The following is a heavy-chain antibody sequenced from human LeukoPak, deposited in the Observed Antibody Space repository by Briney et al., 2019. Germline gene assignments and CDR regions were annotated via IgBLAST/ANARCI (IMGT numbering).Heavy chain of an antibody. CDR1: GGSISSYY. CDR2: IYTSGST. J-gene: IGHJ6*03. Sequence: SETLSLTCTVSGGSISSYYWSWIRQPAGKGLEWIGRIYTSGSTNYNPSLKSRVTMSVDTSKNQFSLKLSSVTAADTAVYYCARVNYIVASGYYYYMDVWGKGTTVTISS. D-gene: IGHD5-12*01. V-gene: IGHV4-4*07. CDR3: ARVNYIVASGYYYYMDV.